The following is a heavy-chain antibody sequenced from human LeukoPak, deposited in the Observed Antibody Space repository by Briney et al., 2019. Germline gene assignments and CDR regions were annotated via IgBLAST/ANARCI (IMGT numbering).Heavy chain of an antibody. CDR2: IYYSGST. V-gene: IGHV4-59*01. D-gene: IGHD3-9*01. J-gene: IGHJ4*02. Sequence: SETLSLTCTVSGGSISSYYWSWIRQPPGKGLEWIGYIYYSGSTNYNPSLKSRVTISVDTSKNQFSLKLSSVTAADTAVYYCARGYLDWLFTDYWGQGTLVTVSS. CDR3: ARGYLDWLFTDY. CDR1: GGSISSYY.